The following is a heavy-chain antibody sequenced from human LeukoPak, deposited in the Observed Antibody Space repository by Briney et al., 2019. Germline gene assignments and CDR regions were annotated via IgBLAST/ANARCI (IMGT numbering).Heavy chain of an antibody. D-gene: IGHD2-15*01. CDR3: ARFGYDAFDI. V-gene: IGHV3-48*03. Sequence: GGSLRLTCAAYTFTFSIYEMNWVRQAPGKGLEWVSHISSSGSTIYYADSAKGRFTISRDNAKNSLYLQMNSLRAEDTAIYYCARFGYDAFDIWGQGTMVTVSS. CDR1: TFTFSIYE. CDR2: ISSSGSTI. J-gene: IGHJ3*02.